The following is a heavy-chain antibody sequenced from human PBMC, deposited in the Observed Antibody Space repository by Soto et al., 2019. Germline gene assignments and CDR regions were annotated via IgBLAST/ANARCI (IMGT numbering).Heavy chain of an antibody. J-gene: IGHJ6*02. CDR2: IYYSGST. CDR1: GGSISSSSYY. V-gene: IGHV4-39*01. Sequence: SETLSLTCTVSGGSISSSSYYWGWIRQPPGKGLEWIGSIYYSGSTYYNPSLKSRVTISVDTSKNQFSLKLSSVTAADTAVYYCARLGGYCSGGSCYSNYYYYYGMDVWGQGTTVTVS. CDR3: ARLGGYCSGGSCYSNYYYYYGMDV. D-gene: IGHD2-15*01.